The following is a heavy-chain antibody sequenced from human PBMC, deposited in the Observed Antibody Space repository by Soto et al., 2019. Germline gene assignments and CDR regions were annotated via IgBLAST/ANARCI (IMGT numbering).Heavy chain of an antibody. V-gene: IGHV3-64*01. CDR2: ISSNGGST. CDR1: GFTFSSYA. Sequence: EVQLVESGGGLVQPGGSLRLSCAASGFTFSSYAMHWVRQAPGKGLEYVSAISSNGGSTYYANSVKGRFTISRDNSKNTLYVQMGSLRAEDMAEYYCAGGIVVVTAIFLDWGQGTLVTVSS. J-gene: IGHJ4*02. D-gene: IGHD2-21*02. CDR3: AGGIVVVTAIFLD.